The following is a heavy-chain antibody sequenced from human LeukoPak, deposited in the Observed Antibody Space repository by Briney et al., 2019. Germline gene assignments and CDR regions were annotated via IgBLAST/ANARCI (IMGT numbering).Heavy chain of an antibody. Sequence: GGSLRLSCAASGFTVSSNYXXWXRQAPGKGLEWXXVXXXXXXTYYADSVKGRFTISRDNSKNTLYLQMNSLRAEDTAVYYCARDGEAYYYDSSGWRGWYFDLWGRGTLVTVSS. CDR3: ARDGEAYYYDSSGWRGWYFDL. CDR1: GFTVSSNY. V-gene: IGHV3-53*01. D-gene: IGHD3-22*01. CDR2: XXXXXXT. J-gene: IGHJ2*01.